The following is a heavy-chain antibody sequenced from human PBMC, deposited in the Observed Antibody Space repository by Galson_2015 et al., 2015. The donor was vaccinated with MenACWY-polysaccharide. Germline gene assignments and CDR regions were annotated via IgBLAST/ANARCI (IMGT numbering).Heavy chain of an antibody. D-gene: IGHD3-3*01. Sequence: SLRLSCAASGFTFTSYAMSWVRQAPGKGLEWVSAIRSSGTNTYYADSVKGRFTNSRDNSKNTLYLQMNSLRAEDTAVYYCAKDSTDFWSVAGRFDHWGQGTLVTVSS. CDR3: AKDSTDFWSVAGRFDH. CDR1: GFTFTSYA. J-gene: IGHJ5*02. CDR2: IRSSGTNT. V-gene: IGHV3-23*01.